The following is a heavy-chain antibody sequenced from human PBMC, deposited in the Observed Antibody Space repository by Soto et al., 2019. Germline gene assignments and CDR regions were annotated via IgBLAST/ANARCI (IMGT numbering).Heavy chain of an antibody. CDR2: ISAHSGDT. J-gene: IGHJ4*02. D-gene: IGHD3-22*01. CDR1: GYTFTNYP. Sequence: QVHLVQSGAEVKKPGASVTVSCKASGYTFTNYPITWVRRAPGQGLEWMGWISAHSGDTKYAQKLQDRVTMTTDTSTSTAYLELRNLRSDDTAVYYCARAGQYYDSSGYANWGQGTLVTVSS. V-gene: IGHV1-18*01. CDR3: ARAGQYYDSSGYAN.